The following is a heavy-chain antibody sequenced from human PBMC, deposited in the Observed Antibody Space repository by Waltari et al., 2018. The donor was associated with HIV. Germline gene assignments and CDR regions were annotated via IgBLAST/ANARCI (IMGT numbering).Heavy chain of an antibody. Sequence: VQLQQWGTGRLMPSETLSLTCAVYGGSFNGYYWTWIRQSPGNGLEWIGEVDYSGDTNYNPSLKSRLTISVDTSKNQFSLKLTSMTTADTGLYYCARGPHTSIFGVVKYFQPWGQCTLVTVSS. V-gene: IGHV4-34*02. CDR2: VDYSGDT. CDR1: GGSFNGYY. D-gene: IGHD3-3*01. CDR3: ARGPHTSIFGVVKYFQP. J-gene: IGHJ1*01.